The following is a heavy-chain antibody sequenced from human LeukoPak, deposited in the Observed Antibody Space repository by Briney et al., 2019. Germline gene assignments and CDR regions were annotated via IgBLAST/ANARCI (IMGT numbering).Heavy chain of an antibody. Sequence: SETLSLTCTVSGGSISTSTYYWGWIRQPPGKGLEWIGSIYYSGSTYYNPSLKSRVTISIEMSKNQFSLKLGSVTAADTAVYYCATGGLGREDWFDPWGQGTLGTVSS. J-gene: IGHJ5*02. D-gene: IGHD3-16*01. CDR1: GGSISTSTYY. V-gene: IGHV4-39*01. CDR2: IYYSGST. CDR3: ATGGLGREDWFDP.